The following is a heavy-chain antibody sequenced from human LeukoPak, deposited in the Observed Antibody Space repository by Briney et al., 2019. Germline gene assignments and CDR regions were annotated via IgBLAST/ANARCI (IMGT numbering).Heavy chain of an antibody. CDR1: GFTFSSYW. CDR2: IKYDGNEE. CDR3: KSGGAAPGSFDY. Sequence: GGSLRLSCAASGFTFSSYWMSWMRQAPGKGLEWVANIKYDGNEEYYVDSVKGRFTISRDNAKNSLYLQLNSLRVEGTAVYYCKSGGAAPGSFDYWGQGTLVTVSP. J-gene: IGHJ4*02. D-gene: IGHD1-1*01. V-gene: IGHV3-7*01.